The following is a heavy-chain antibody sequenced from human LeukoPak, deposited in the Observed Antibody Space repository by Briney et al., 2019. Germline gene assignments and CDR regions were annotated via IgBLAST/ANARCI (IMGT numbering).Heavy chain of an antibody. V-gene: IGHV4-59*08. D-gene: IGHD4/OR15-4a*01. Sequence: SETLSLTCTVSGGTISSYYWNWIRQPPGKGLEWIGYIHYSGSTKYNPSLKSRVTISVDTSKNQFSLKLSSVTAADTAVYYCARANPYYFDYWGQGTLVTVSS. CDR3: ARANPYYFDY. CDR1: GGTISSYY. J-gene: IGHJ4*02. CDR2: IHYSGST.